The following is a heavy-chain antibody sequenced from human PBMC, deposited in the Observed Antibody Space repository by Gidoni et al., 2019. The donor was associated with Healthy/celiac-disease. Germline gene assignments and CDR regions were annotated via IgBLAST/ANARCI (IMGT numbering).Heavy chain of an antibody. D-gene: IGHD1-26*01. J-gene: IGHJ4*02. CDR1: GFPFSSYG. Sequence: QVQLVESGGGVVQPGRSLRLSCAASGFPFSSYGMHWVRQAPGKGLEWVAVISYDGSNKYYADSVKGRFTISRDNSKNTLYLQMNSLRAEDTAVYYCAKDPQPIVGATDGAEGDYFDYWGQGTLVTVSS. CDR2: ISYDGSNK. CDR3: AKDPQPIVGATDGAEGDYFDY. V-gene: IGHV3-30*18.